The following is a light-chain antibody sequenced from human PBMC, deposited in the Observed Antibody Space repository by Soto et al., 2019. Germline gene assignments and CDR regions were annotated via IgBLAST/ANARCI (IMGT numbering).Light chain of an antibody. J-gene: IGKJ5*01. CDR2: AAS. V-gene: IGKV3-20*01. CDR3: QQYGYSPIT. CDR1: STVDSIY. Sequence: ETVLTQSPGTLSLSPGERASLSCRASSTVDSIYLAWYQQKPGQAPRLLIYAASSRATGIPDRFSGSGSGTDFTLTIDGLEPEDFVVYYCQQYGYSPITFGQGTRLEIK.